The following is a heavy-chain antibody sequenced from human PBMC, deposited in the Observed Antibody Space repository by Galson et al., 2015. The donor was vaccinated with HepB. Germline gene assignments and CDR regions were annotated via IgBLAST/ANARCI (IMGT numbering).Heavy chain of an antibody. V-gene: IGHV2-70*04. J-gene: IGHJ6*04. D-gene: IGHD3-22*01. CDR1: GFSLSSNGMR. CDR2: IDWDDYK. CDR3: ARMGYVSGSSGLLDV. Sequence: PALVKPTQTLTLTCTFSGFSLSSNGMRVSWIRQPPGKALEWLARIDWDDYKFHRTSLKTRLTISKDTSKNQVVLTMTNMESVDTGTYYCARMGYVSGSSGLLDVWGKGTTVTVSS.